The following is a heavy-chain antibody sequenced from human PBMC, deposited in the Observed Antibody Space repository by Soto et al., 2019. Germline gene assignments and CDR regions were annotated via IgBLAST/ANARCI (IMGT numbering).Heavy chain of an antibody. CDR1: GGSISSSSYY. CDR3: ASTVVVVAATRDQYSYYYSYGMDV. J-gene: IGHJ6*02. CDR2: IYYSGST. V-gene: IGHV4-39*01. D-gene: IGHD2-15*01. Sequence: SETLSLTCTVSGGSISSSSYYWGWIRQPPGKGLEWIGSIYYSGSTYYNPSLKSRVTISVDTSKNQLSLKLSSVTAADTAVYYCASTVVVVAATRDQYSYYYSYGMDVWGQGTTVTVSS.